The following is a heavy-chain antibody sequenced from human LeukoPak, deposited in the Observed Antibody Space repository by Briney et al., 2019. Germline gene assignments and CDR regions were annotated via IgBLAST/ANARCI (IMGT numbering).Heavy chain of an antibody. CDR2: INPNSGGT. J-gene: IGHJ6*03. D-gene: IGHD3-10*01. CDR1: GYTFTGYY. CDR3: ARTMVRGVVGYYYYYMDV. Sequence: ASVKVSCKASGYTFTGYYMHWVRQAPGQGLEWMGWINPNSGGTNYAQKFQGRVTMTRDTSISTAYMELSRLRSDDTAVYYCARTMVRGVVGYYYYYMDVWGKGTTVTISS. V-gene: IGHV1-2*02.